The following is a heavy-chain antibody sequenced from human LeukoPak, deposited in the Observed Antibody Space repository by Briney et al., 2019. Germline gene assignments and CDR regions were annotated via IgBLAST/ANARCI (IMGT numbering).Heavy chain of an antibody. CDR2: ISSSSSYI. D-gene: IGHD6-13*01. V-gene: IGHV3-21*01. CDR1: GFTFSSYS. J-gene: IGHJ6*02. Sequence: PGGSLRLSCAASGFTFSSYSMNWVRQAPGKGLEWVSSISSSSSYIYYAGSVKGRFTISRDNAKNSLYLQMNSLRAEDTAVYYCARDQDGAPGYSSSWYLGGGVGYYYYYGMDVWGQGTTVTVSS. CDR3: ARDQDGAPGYSSSWYLGGGVGYYYYYGMDV.